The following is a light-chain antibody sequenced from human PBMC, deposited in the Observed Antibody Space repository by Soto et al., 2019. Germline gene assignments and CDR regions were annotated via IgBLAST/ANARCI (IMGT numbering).Light chain of an antibody. V-gene: IGKV3D-15*01. CDR1: QSVSTN. Sequence: IVMTQSPATLSVSPGQRATLSCRASQSVSTNLAWYQQKPGQAPRLLIYGASTRATGIPASFSGSGSGTEFTLTISGLQSDDFAAYYCQEYSNWPPWTFGQGTRVDFK. CDR2: GAS. CDR3: QEYSNWPPWT. J-gene: IGKJ1*01.